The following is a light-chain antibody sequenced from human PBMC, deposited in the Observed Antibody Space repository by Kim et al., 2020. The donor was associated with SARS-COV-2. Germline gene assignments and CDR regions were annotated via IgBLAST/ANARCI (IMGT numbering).Light chain of an antibody. V-gene: IGKV1-39*01. CDR1: QTITSY. J-gene: IGKJ2*01. CDR2: AAS. CDR3: QQSYTTPYT. Sequence: SASVGDSVTITGRASQTITSYLTWYQQKPGKAPKLLIYAASSLQSWVPSRFSGSGSGTDFTLTISSLQPEDFATYYCQQSYTTPYTFGQGTKLEI.